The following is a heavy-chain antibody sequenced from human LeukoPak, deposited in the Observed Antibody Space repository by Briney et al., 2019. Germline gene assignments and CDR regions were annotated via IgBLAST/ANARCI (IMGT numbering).Heavy chain of an antibody. D-gene: IGHD4-11*01. CDR2: IFYSGST. Sequence: PSETLSLTCTVSGGSISTSNYYWGWIRHPPGKGLEWIGNIFYSGSTYYNPSLKSRGTISVDTSKNQFSLKLSSVTAADTAVYYCARVTTQDAFDIWGQGTMVTVSS. V-gene: IGHV4-39*07. J-gene: IGHJ3*02. CDR3: ARVTTQDAFDI. CDR1: GGSISTSNYY.